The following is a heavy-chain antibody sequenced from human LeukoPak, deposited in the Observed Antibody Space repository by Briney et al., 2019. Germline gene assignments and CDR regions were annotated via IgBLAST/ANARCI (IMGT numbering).Heavy chain of an antibody. CDR1: GGSVNYYH. D-gene: IGHD3-9*01. CDR2: IYYIVIT. V-gene: IGHV4-59*08. J-gene: IGHJ6*02. Sequence: SETLSLTCTVSGGSVNYYHWSWIRQPPGKGLEWIGYIYYIVITDYNPSLNGRVNISVDTSKDQFSLKLTSVTAADTAVYYCARLNFAASYGMDVWGQGTTVTVSS. CDR3: ARLNFAASYGMDV.